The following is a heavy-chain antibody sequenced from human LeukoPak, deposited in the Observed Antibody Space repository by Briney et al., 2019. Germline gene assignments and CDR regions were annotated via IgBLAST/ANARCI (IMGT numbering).Heavy chain of an antibody. Sequence: PSETLSLTCTVPGGSISSSGYYWGWIRQPPGKGLEWIGNIFYSGSTYYNPSLMSRVTISVDTSKNQFSLKLSSVTAADTAVYYCARLLMVRGVFTYHFDYWGQGTLVAVSS. D-gene: IGHD3-10*01. CDR1: GGSISSSGYY. CDR3: ARLLMVRGVFTYHFDY. J-gene: IGHJ4*02. V-gene: IGHV4-39*01. CDR2: IFYSGST.